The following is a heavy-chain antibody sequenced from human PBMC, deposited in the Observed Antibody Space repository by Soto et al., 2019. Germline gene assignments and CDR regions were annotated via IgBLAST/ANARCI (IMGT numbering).Heavy chain of an antibody. V-gene: IGHV3-33*01. CDR2: IWYDGSDK. CDR3: ARTHNLGGRRYYSCDI. D-gene: IGHD3-10*01. CDR1: GFTFSSYG. Sequence: QVQLVESGGGVVQPGRSLRLSCAASGFTFSSYGMHWVRQAPGKGLEWVAVIWYDGSDKYYADSVKGRSTISRDNSKNTVYPQMNSRRAEDTAVYYGARTHNLGGRRYYSCDIWGQGTIVAVGS. J-gene: IGHJ3*02.